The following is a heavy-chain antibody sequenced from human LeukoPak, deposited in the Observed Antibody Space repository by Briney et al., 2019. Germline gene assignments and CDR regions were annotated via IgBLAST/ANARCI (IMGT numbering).Heavy chain of an antibody. CDR3: ARAIGELSLTY. CDR2: TIPIFGIA. Sequence: PGASVKVSCKASGYTFTSYGISWVRQAPGQGLEWMGWTIPIFGIANYAQKFQGRVTITADKSTSTAYMELSSLRSEDTAVYYCARAIGELSLTYWGQGTLVTVSS. V-gene: IGHV1-69*10. J-gene: IGHJ4*02. CDR1: GYTFTSYG. D-gene: IGHD3-16*02.